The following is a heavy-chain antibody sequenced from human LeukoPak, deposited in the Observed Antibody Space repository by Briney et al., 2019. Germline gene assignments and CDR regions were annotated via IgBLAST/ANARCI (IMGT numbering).Heavy chain of an antibody. CDR3: ARDNRYYGSGSYYTGY. V-gene: IGHV4-61*01. D-gene: IGHD3-10*01. CDR1: GGSFSSGSYY. CDR2: IYYSGST. Sequence: SETLSLTCTVSGGSFSSGSYYWGWVRQPPGTGLEWIGYIYYSGSTNYNPSLKSRVTISIDTSKNQFSLKLNSVTAADTAVYYCARDNRYYGSGSYYTGYWGQGTLVTVSS. J-gene: IGHJ4*02.